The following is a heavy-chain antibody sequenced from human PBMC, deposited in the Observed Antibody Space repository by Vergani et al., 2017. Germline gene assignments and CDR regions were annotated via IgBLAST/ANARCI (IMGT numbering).Heavy chain of an antibody. V-gene: IGHV4-39*07. D-gene: IGHD4/OR15-4a*01. J-gene: IGHJ3*02. CDR3: AREVQSFKPAGDAFDI. Sequence: QLQLQESGPGLVKPSETLSLTCTVSGGSISSSSYYWGWIRQPPGKGLEWIGSIYYSGSTNYNPSLKSRVTISVDTSKNQFSLKLSSVTAADTAVYYCAREVQSFKPAGDAFDIWGQGTMVTVSS. CDR2: IYYSGST. CDR1: GGSISSSSYY.